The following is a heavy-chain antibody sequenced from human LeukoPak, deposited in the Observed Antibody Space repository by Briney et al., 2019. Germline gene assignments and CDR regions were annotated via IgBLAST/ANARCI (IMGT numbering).Heavy chain of an antibody. J-gene: IGHJ6*02. CDR2: INHSGST. V-gene: IGHV4-34*01. CDR3: ARRLDV. Sequence: SETPSLTCAVYGGSFSGYYWTLIRQSPGKGLEWIGEINHSGSTNYNPSPKSRVTISVDTSKNQFSLRLASVTAADTAVYYCARRLDVWGQGTTVTVSS. CDR1: GGSFSGYY.